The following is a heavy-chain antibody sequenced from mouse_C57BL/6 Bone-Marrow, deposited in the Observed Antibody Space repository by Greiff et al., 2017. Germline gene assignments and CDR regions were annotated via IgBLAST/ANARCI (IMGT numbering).Heavy chain of an antibody. Sequence: VQLQQSGAELVRPGASVTLSCKASGYTFTDYEMHWVKQTPVHGLEWIGAIDPETGGTAYNQKFKGKDILTADKSSSTAYMELRSLTSEDSAVYYCTRTGYYCGGPGAYWGQGTLVTVSA. CDR1: GYTFTDYE. CDR2: IDPETGGT. CDR3: TRTGYYCGGPGAY. D-gene: IGHD1-1*02. V-gene: IGHV1-15*01. J-gene: IGHJ3*01.